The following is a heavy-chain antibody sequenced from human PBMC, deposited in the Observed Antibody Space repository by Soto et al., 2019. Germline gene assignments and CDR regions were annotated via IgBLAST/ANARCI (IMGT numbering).Heavy chain of an antibody. CDR2: ISVSGANT. J-gene: IGHJ5*02. V-gene: IGHV3-23*01. D-gene: IGHD2-2*01. Sequence: GKGLKWIERISVSGANTHYPDSVKGRFTVSRDNSKNTLYLQMNNLRAEDTAVYYCAKLTRNIKNWFAPCGKGTLVTVSS. CDR3: AKLTRNIKNWFAP.